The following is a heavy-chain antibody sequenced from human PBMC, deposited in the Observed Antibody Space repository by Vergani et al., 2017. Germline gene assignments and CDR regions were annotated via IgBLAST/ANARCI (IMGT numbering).Heavy chain of an antibody. J-gene: IGHJ6*02. CDR1: GFRVTDYY. Sequence: EVQLVESGGGLAQPGTSLRLSCAGSGFRVTDYYMAWVRQAPGKGLEWVSVIYTGERTFYPKSVRGRFTVSRDRSTNTLYLQMHGLRPEDTALYYCAKGGAPNPYQCDFDVWGQGTTVTVSS. V-gene: IGHV3-66*02. D-gene: IGHD2-21*02. CDR3: AKGGAPNPYQCDFDV. CDR2: IYTGERT.